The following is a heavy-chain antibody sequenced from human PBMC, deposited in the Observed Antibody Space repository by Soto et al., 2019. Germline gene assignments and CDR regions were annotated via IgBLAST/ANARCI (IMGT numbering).Heavy chain of an antibody. CDR1: GFTFNIYG. J-gene: IGHJ4*02. CDR2: ISYDGSNQ. V-gene: IGHV3-30*18. Sequence: GGSLRLSCAASGFTFNIYGMHWVRQAPDKGLEWVALISYDGSNQYYADSVKGRFTISRDNSKNTLFLQMNSLGADDTAVYYCAKDQASGQGSFDSWGQGTLVTVSS. CDR3: AKDQASGQGSFDS.